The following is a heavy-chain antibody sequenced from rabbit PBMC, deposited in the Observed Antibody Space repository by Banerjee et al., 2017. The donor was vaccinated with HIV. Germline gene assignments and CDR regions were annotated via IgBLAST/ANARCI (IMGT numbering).Heavy chain of an antibody. J-gene: IGHJ4*01. CDR2: INTSSGNT. CDR3: ARDLAGVIGWNFNL. D-gene: IGHD4-1*01. CDR1: GSTLSRYY. V-gene: IGHV1S40*01. Sequence: QSLEESGGDLVKPGASLTLTCTASGSTLSRYYICWVRQAPGKGLEWIACINTSSGNTVYASWAKGRFTISKTSSTTVTLQMTSLTAADTATYLCARDLAGVIGWNFNLWGPGTLVTVS.